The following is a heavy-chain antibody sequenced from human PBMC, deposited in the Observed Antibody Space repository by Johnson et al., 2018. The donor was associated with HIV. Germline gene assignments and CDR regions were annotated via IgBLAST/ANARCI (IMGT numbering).Heavy chain of an antibody. J-gene: IGHJ3*02. D-gene: IGHD3-10*01. Sequence: QVQLVESGGGVVQPGGSLRLSCAASGFTFSSYGMHWVRQAPGKGLEWVVFIRYDGSNKYYADSVKGRFTISRDNSNSIAYLQMNSLKTEDTAVYYCTRDADCMVRGVSSGAFDIWGQGTMVTVSS. CDR3: TRDADCMVRGVSSGAFDI. CDR1: GFTFSSYG. CDR2: IRYDGSNK. V-gene: IGHV3-30*02.